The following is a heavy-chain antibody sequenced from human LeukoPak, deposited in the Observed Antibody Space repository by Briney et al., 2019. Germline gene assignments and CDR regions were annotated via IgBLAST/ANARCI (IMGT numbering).Heavy chain of an antibody. CDR3: ARDYYDSSGYRDYFDY. D-gene: IGHD3-22*01. V-gene: IGHV4-4*07. CDR2: IYSSGST. CDR1: GGSISSYY. J-gene: IGHJ4*02. Sequence: SETLSLTCTVSGGSISSYYWSWLRQPAGKGLEWIGRIYSSGSTNYNPSLKSRVTMSVDTSKTQFSLKLSSVTAADTAVYYCARDYYDSSGYRDYFDYWGQGTLVTVSS.